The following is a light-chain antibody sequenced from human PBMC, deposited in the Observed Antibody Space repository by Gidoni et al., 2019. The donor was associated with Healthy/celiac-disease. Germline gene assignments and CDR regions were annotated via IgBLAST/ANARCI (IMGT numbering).Light chain of an antibody. J-gene: IGKJ1*01. V-gene: IGKV1-39*01. CDR1: QSISSD. Sequence: DIQMTLSPSSLSASVGDRVTITCRASQSISSDLNWYQQKPGKAPNLLIYAASSLKSGVPARFSVSGSGTDFTLTISSLQPEDFATYYCQQSYSTPPTFGQGTKVEIK. CDR3: QQSYSTPPT. CDR2: AAS.